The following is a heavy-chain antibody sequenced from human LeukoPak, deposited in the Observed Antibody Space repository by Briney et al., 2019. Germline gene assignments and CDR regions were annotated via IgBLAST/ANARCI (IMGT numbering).Heavy chain of an antibody. CDR1: GGSITGYS. Sequence: SETLSLTCSVSGGSITGYSWSWIRQTPGKGLEWIGYIYYNGGTHYNPSLNSRLSMSVDTPNKQFSLNLRSVTAADTAVYYCVRGPYGSSISNWFDPWGQGLLVTVSS. CDR3: VRGPYGSSISNWFDP. J-gene: IGHJ5*02. V-gene: IGHV4-59*01. D-gene: IGHD3-10*01. CDR2: IYYNGGT.